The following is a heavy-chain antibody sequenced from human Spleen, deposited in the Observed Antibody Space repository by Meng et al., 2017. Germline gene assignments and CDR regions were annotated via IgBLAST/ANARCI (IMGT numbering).Heavy chain of an antibody. D-gene: IGHD4-17*01. CDR1: GFTFSPYA. CDR2: IIFSGGNT. CDR3: ASGGDLKLDY. J-gene: IGHJ4*02. V-gene: IGHV3-23*01. Sequence: GESLKISCAASGFTFSPYAMSWLRQAPGKGLEWVSIIFSGGNTEYADSVKGRFTISRDNSKDTLYLQMNSLRDEDTAVYYCASGGDLKLDYWGQGTLVTVSS.